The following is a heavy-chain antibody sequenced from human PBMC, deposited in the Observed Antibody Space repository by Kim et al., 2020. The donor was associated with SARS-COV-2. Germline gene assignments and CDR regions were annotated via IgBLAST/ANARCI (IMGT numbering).Heavy chain of an antibody. CDR2: IYYNGHT. V-gene: IGHV4-61*01. CDR3: AAYCSEVSCSHLHYYGMDV. J-gene: IGHJ6*02. D-gene: IGHD2-2*01. Sequence: SETLSLTCTVSGDSVSGRSYYWTWIRQPPGKRLEWLGNIYYNGHTNYNPSLTSRITISVDTSKNQFSLNLRTVTAADTAVYYCAAYCSEVSCSHLHYYGMDVWGQGTTVTVSS. CDR1: GDSVSGRSYY.